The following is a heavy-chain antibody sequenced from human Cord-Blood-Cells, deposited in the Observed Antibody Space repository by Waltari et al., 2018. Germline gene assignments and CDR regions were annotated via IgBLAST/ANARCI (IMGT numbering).Heavy chain of an antibody. D-gene: IGHD3-10*01. CDR2: INHSGST. J-gene: IGHJ4*02. CDR3: ARGLYYYGSGSYNY. Sequence: QVQLQQWGAGLLKPSETLSLTCAVYVGSFSGYYWSWIRQPPGQGLEWIGEINHSGSTNYNPSLKSRVTISVDTSKNQFSLKLSSVTAADTAVYYCARGLYYYGSGSYNYWGQGTLVTVSS. V-gene: IGHV4-34*01. CDR1: VGSFSGYY.